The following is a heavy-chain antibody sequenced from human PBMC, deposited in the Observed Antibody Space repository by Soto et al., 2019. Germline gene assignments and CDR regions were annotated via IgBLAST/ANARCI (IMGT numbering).Heavy chain of an antibody. CDR3: ARGWDIVVVPASLGAGYYGMDV. CDR2: INPNSGGT. Sequence: QVQLVQSGAEVKKPGASVKVSCKASGYTFTGYYMHWVRQAPGQGLEWMGWINPNSGGTNYAQKFQGWVTMTRDTSISTAYMELSRLRSDDTAVYYCARGWDIVVVPASLGAGYYGMDVWGQGTTVTVSS. D-gene: IGHD2-2*01. V-gene: IGHV1-2*04. CDR1: GYTFTGYY. J-gene: IGHJ6*02.